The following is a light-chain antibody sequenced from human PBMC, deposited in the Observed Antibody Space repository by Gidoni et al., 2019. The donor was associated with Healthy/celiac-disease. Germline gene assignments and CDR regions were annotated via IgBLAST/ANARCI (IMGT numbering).Light chain of an antibody. CDR1: QSVSSY. Sequence: EIVLTQSPVTLSLSPGDRATLSCRVSQSVSSYLAWYQQKPGQAPSLLIYAASNRATGIPARFSGSGSGTDFTLTISSLEPEDFAVYYCQQRSNWWTFGQGTKVEIK. J-gene: IGKJ1*01. CDR2: AAS. CDR3: QQRSNWWT. V-gene: IGKV3-11*01.